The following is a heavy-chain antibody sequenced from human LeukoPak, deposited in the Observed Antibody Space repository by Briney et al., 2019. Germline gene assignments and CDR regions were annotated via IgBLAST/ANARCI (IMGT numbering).Heavy chain of an antibody. CDR3: AKEQRGYSGYMVGSCFDP. D-gene: IGHD5-12*01. Sequence: PGGSLRLSCAASGITFSSYGMSRVRQAPGKGLEWVSSISGSGGSTYYADSVKGRFTISRDNSKKTLYLQMNSLRAEDTALYYCAKEQRGYSGYMVGSCFDPWGQGTLVTVSS. CDR1: GITFSSYG. CDR2: ISGSGGST. V-gene: IGHV3-23*01. J-gene: IGHJ5*02.